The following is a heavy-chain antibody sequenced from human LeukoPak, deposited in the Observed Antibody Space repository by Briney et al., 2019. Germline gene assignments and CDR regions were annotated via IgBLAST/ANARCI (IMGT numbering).Heavy chain of an antibody. CDR3: ARDKYRTTGWFDP. V-gene: IGHV4-59*01. Sequence: SETLSLTCTVSGGSISSYYWSWIRQPPGKGLEWIGYIYYSGSTNYNPSLKSRVTISVDTSKNQFSLKLGSVTAADTAVYYWARDKYRTTGWFDPWGQGTLVTVSS. CDR1: GGSISSYY. J-gene: IGHJ5*02. D-gene: IGHD4-11*01. CDR2: IYYSGST.